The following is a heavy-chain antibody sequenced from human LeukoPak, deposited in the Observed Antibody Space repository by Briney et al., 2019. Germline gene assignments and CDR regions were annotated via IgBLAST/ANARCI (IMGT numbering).Heavy chain of an antibody. V-gene: IGHV3-7*01. Sequence: GGSLRLSCAASGFTSSSYWMSWVRQAPGKGLEWVANIKEDGSEKYYVDSVKGRFTISRDNAKNSLYLQMNSLRAEDTAVYYCARRPGWFDPWGQGTLVTVSS. J-gene: IGHJ5*02. CDR3: ARRPGWFDP. CDR2: IKEDGSEK. CDR1: GFTSSSYW.